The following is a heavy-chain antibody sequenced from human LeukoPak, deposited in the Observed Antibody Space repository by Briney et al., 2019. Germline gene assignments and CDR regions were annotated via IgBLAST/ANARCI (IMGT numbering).Heavy chain of an antibody. V-gene: IGHV3-64D*06. D-gene: IGHD2-21*01. J-gene: IGHJ4*02. CDR3: VKGPGPMVNYYFDF. CDR2: ISSNGDST. Sequence: PGGSLRLSCSASGFTFSNYAMHWVRQAPGKGLEYVSGISSNGDSTYHADSLKGRLTISRDNSKNTLYLEMSSLRAEDTAVYYCVKGPGPMVNYYFDFWGQGTLVTVSS. CDR1: GFTFSNYA.